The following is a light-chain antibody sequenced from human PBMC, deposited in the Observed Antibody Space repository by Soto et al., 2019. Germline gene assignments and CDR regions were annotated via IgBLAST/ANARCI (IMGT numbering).Light chain of an antibody. CDR2: DAS. Sequence: IQMTQSPSTLSSSLGDRVTITCRASQSISSWLAWYQQKPGKAPKLLIYDASSLESGVPSRFSVSGSGTEFTLTISSLQPDDFATYYCQQYNSYPQTFGQGTKVDIK. J-gene: IGKJ1*01. V-gene: IGKV1-5*01. CDR1: QSISSW. CDR3: QQYNSYPQT.